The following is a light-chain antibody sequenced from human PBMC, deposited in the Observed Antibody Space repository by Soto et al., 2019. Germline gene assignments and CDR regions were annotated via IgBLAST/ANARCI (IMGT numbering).Light chain of an antibody. V-gene: IGLV2-11*01. CDR2: DVS. CDR3: CLYAGSYTWV. CDR1: SSDVGNYNY. Sequence: QSALTQPRSVSGSPGQSVTISCTGTSSDVGNYNYVSWYQQHPGKAPKLMIYDVSKRPSGVPDHFSGSKSGNTASLTISGLQAEDEADYYCCLYAGSYTWVFGGGTKLTVL. J-gene: IGLJ3*02.